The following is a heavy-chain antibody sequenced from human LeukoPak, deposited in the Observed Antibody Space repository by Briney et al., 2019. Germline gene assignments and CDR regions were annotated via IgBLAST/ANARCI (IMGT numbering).Heavy chain of an antibody. J-gene: IGHJ4*02. D-gene: IGHD2-2*02. CDR1: GGSISIYY. CDR2: IYTSGST. V-gene: IGHV4-4*07. CDR3: AREDCSSTSCYNGY. Sequence: SETLSLTCTVSGGSISIYYWSWIRQPAGKGLEWIGRIYTSGSTNYNPSLKSRVTMSVDTSKNQFSLKLSSVTAADTAVYYCAREDCSSTSCYNGYWGQGTLVTVSS.